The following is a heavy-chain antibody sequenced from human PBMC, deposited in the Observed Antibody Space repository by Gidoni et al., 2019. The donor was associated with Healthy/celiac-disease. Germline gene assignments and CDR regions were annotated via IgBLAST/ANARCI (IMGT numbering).Heavy chain of an antibody. Sequence: QVQLVQSGAEVKKPGSSVKVSCKASGGTFSSYAISWVRQAPGQGLEWMGGIIPIFGTANYAQKFQGRVTITADESTSTAYMELSSLRSEDTAVYYCARGGSRRRDSGWTWDAFDIWGQGTMVTVSS. J-gene: IGHJ3*02. V-gene: IGHV1-69*01. CDR2: IIPIFGTA. CDR3: ARGGSRRRDSGWTWDAFDI. CDR1: GGTFSSYA. D-gene: IGHD6-19*01.